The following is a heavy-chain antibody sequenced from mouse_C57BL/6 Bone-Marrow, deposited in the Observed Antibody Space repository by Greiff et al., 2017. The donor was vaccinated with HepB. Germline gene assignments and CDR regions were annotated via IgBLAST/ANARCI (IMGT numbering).Heavy chain of an antibody. J-gene: IGHJ2*01. Sequence: VQLQQSGPELVKPGASVKMSCKASGYTFTDYNMHWVKQSHGKSLEWIGYINPNNGGTSYNQKFKGKATLTVNKSSSTAYMELRSLTSEDSAVYYCARDYYGSGVFDYWGQGTTLTVSS. V-gene: IGHV1-22*01. CDR3: ARDYYGSGVFDY. D-gene: IGHD1-1*01. CDR1: GYTFTDYN. CDR2: INPNNGGT.